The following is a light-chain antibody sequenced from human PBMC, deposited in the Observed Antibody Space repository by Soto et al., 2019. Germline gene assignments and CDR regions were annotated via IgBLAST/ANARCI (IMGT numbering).Light chain of an antibody. CDR2: DVS. J-gene: IGLJ1*01. CDR1: SSDVGGYNY. CDR3: SSYTSSSTLYV. V-gene: IGLV2-14*01. Sequence: QSALTQPASVSGSPGQSITISCTGTSSDVGGYNYVSWYQQHPGKAPKLMIYDVSNRPSGVSNRFSGSKSVNTASLTISGLQAEDGADYYSSSYTSSSTLYVFGTGTKLTVL.